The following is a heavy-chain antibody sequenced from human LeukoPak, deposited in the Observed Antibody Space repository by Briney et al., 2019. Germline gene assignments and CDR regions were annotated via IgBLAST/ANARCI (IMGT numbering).Heavy chain of an antibody. V-gene: IGHV3-72*01. CDR2: SRNKANRYTT. CDR3: ARDLYGDYDFDY. J-gene: IGHJ4*02. D-gene: IGHD4-17*01. Sequence: GGSLRLSCAASGFTFSDHYMDWVRQAPGKGLEWVGRSRNKANRYTTDYAASVKGRFTISRDDSENSLYLQMNSLRAEDTAVYYCARDLYGDYDFDYWGQGTLVTVSS. CDR1: GFTFSDHY.